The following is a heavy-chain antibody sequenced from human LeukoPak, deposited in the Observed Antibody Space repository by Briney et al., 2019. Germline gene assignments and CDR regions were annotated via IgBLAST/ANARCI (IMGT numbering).Heavy chain of an antibody. CDR2: INHSGST. CDR3: ARVGWGYYFDY. Sequence: SETLSLTCAVYGRSFSGYYWSWIRQPPGKGLEWIGEINHSGSTNYNPSLKSRVTISVDTSKNQFSLKLSSVTAADTAVYYCARVGWGYYFDYWGQGTLVTVSS. CDR1: GRSFSGYY. J-gene: IGHJ4*02. V-gene: IGHV4-34*01. D-gene: IGHD3-16*01.